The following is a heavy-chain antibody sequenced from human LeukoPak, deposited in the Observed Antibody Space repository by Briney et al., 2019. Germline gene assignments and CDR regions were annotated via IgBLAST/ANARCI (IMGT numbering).Heavy chain of an antibody. CDR1: GCSISSYY. V-gene: IGHV4-59*01. D-gene: IGHD3-3*01. J-gene: IGHJ5*02. CDR3: ARARPDFDFWSGYFGWFDP. CDR2: IYYSGST. Sequence: SETLSLTCTVSGCSISSYYLSWIRQPPGKGLEWIGYIYYSGSTNYNTSLKSRVTISVDTSKNQFSLKLSSVTAADTAVYYCARARPDFDFWSGYFGWFDPWGQGTLVTVSS.